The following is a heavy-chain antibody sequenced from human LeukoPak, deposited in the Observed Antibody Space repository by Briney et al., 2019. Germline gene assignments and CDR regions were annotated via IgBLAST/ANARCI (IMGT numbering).Heavy chain of an antibody. Sequence: PSETLSLTCTVSGGSISSSYYYWGWVRQPPGKGLEGIGSLYYSGWSTYYNPSLKSRVTISVDTSKNQFSLKLNSVTAADTAVYYCARLGCSSASCYPGNWGQGTLVTVSS. CDR1: GGSISSSYYY. J-gene: IGHJ4*02. CDR3: ARLGCSSASCYPGN. CDR2: LYYSGWST. D-gene: IGHD2-2*01. V-gene: IGHV4-39*01.